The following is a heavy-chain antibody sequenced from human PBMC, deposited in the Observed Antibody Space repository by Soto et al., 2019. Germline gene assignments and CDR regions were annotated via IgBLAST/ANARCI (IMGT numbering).Heavy chain of an antibody. D-gene: IGHD6-13*01. CDR3: AKDLSAAGPYNYYYYGMDV. J-gene: IGHJ6*02. CDR1: GFTFDDYA. CDR2: ISWNSGSI. Sequence: QPGGSLRLSCAASGFTFDDYAMHWVRQAPGKGLEWVSGISWNSGSIGYADSVKGRFTISRDNAKNSLYLQMNSLRAEDTALYYCAKDLSAAGPYNYYYYGMDVWGQGTTVTVSS. V-gene: IGHV3-9*01.